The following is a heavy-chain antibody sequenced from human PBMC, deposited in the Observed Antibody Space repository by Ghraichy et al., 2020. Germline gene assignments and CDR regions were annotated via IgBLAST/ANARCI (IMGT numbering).Heavy chain of an antibody. CDR1: GGSISSGGYY. CDR3: ARVGVMITFGGVTPYPNDFDY. D-gene: IGHD3-16*01. V-gene: IGHV4-31*03. Sequence: SETLSLTCTVSGGSISSGGYYWSWIRQHPGKGLEWIGYIYYSGSTYYNPSLKSRVTISVDTSKNQFSLKLSSVTAADTAVYYCARVGVMITFGGVTPYPNDFDYWGQGTLVTVSS. J-gene: IGHJ4*02. CDR2: IYYSGST.